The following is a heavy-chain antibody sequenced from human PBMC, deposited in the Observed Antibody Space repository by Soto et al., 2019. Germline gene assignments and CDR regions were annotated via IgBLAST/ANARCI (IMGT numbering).Heavy chain of an antibody. D-gene: IGHD4-17*01. CDR1: GFSFSTYD. J-gene: IGHJ4*02. V-gene: IGHV3-13*05. CDR3: ARDDDYEANGLDY. Sequence: EVQLVESGGGVVQPGGSLRLSCAASGFSFSTYDMHWVRQVSGKGLEWVSAIGSADDPYYLGSVKGRFTISRENAKNTLYLQMDNLGVDDTAMYYCARDDDYEANGLDYWGQGTLVTVSS. CDR2: IGSADDP.